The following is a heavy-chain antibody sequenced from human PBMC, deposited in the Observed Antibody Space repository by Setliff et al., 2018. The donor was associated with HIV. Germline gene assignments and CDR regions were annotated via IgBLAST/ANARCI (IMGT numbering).Heavy chain of an antibody. CDR3: ARADYGDFVEY. V-gene: IGHV3-23*01. D-gene: IGHD4-17*01. CDR2: ISVSGGRT. Sequence: AGGSLRLSCTTSGFIFGDYAMSWFRQAPGKGLEWVSSISVSGGRTNHADSVQGRFTISRDNSKNTLYVQMNSLRDEDTAVYYCARADYGDFVEYWGRGTLVTVSS. CDR1: GFIFGDYA. J-gene: IGHJ4*02.